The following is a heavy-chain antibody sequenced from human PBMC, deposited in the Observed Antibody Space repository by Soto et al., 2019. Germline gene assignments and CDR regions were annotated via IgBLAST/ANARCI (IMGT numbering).Heavy chain of an antibody. CDR1: GGSISSGNYY. D-gene: IGHD3-10*01. CDR2: IYYSGST. CDR3: ARQQYYGSGSYYLYGMDV. J-gene: IGHJ6*02. V-gene: IGHV4-39*01. Sequence: PSETLSLTCTVSGGSISSGNYYWGWIRQPPGKGLEWIGSIYYSGSTYYNPSLKSRVTISVDTSKNQFSLKLSSVTAADTAVYYCARQQYYGSGSYYLYGMDVWGQGTTVS.